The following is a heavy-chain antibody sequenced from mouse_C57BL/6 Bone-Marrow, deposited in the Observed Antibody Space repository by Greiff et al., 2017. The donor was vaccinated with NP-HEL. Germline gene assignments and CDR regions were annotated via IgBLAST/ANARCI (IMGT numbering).Heavy chain of an antibody. D-gene: IGHD3-2*02. J-gene: IGHJ2*01. CDR3: ASLDSSGYYFDY. Sequence: EVQVVESGGGLVQPGGSLSLSCAASGFTFTDYYMSWVRQPPGKALEWLGFIRNKANGYTTEYSASVKGRFTISRDNSQSILYLQMNALRAEDSATYYCASLDSSGYYFDYWGQGTTLTVSS. V-gene: IGHV7-3*01. CDR1: GFTFTDYY. CDR2: IRNKANGYTT.